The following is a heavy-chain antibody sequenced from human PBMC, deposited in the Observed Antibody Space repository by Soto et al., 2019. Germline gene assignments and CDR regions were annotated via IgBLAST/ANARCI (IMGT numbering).Heavy chain of an antibody. D-gene: IGHD3-22*01. CDR1: GGSISSYY. CDR2: IYYSGST. Sequence: QVQLQESGPGLVKPSETLSLTCTVSGGSISSYYWSWIRQPPGKGLEWIGYIYYSGSTNYNPSLKSRVTISVDTPKNQCSLKLSSVTAADTAVYYCARHLYYYDSSGYYYVHYYYGMDVWGQGTTVTVSS. CDR3: ARHLYYYDSSGYYYVHYYYGMDV. V-gene: IGHV4-59*08. J-gene: IGHJ6*02.